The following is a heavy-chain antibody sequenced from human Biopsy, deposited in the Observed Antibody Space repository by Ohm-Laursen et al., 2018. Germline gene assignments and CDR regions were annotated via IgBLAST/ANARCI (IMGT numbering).Heavy chain of an antibody. CDR1: GESFNGYY. J-gene: IGHJ6*02. V-gene: IGHV4-34*01. Sequence: SVTLSLTCAVYGESFNGYYWSWIRQTPGKGLEGIGELNHSGRTNYNPSLKSRVTISVDTSKNQFSLKVRSATAADTAVYYCVRGVDYYDPYHYYALDVWGQGTTVTVSS. D-gene: IGHD3-22*01. CDR3: VRGVDYYDPYHYYALDV. CDR2: LNHSGRT.